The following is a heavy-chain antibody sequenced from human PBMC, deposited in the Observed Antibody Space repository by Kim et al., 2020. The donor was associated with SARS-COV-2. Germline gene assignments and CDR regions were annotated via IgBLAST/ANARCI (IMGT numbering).Heavy chain of an antibody. CDR3: ARDDGY. Sequence: GGSLRLSCAASGFTFSTYTMHWVRQAPGKGLEWVALISYDGTNKYYVDSVKGRFTISRDSSKITLYLQMNSLRPEDTAIYYCARDDGYWGQGTLVTVSS. J-gene: IGHJ4*02. CDR2: ISYDGTNK. CDR1: GFTFSTYT. V-gene: IGHV3-30*04.